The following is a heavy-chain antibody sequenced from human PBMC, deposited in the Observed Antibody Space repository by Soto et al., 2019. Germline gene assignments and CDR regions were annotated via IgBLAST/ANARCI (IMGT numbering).Heavy chain of an antibody. Sequence: EAHLVESGGGLPQPGGSLRLSCVASGFNFGPFFMAWVRQRPGRGLEWVSHIKGDGTNTAYADSVRGRFIISRDNGRNTLFLQMNSLRDEDTAVYYCVIDRGYPDSFDIWGQGTTVIVSS. D-gene: IGHD6-13*01. V-gene: IGHV3-74*02. CDR2: IKGDGTNT. CDR1: GFNFGPFF. J-gene: IGHJ3*02. CDR3: VIDRGYPDSFDI.